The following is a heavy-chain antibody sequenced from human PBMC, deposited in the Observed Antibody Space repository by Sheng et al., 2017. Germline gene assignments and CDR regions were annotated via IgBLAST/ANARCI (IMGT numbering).Heavy chain of an antibody. V-gene: IGHV4-38-2*01. D-gene: IGHD2-2*01. CDR2: ISHSGRT. CDR1: GYYISSGYY. Sequence: QVQLQESGPGLVKPSETLSLTCAVSGYYISSGYYWGWIRQPPGKGLEWIGSISHSGRTYYNPSLKSRVTISVDTSKNQFSLRLSSVTAADTAVFYCVRVGVPAAIERNGIDYWGQGTLVTVSS. J-gene: IGHJ4*02. CDR3: VRVGVPAAIERNGIDY.